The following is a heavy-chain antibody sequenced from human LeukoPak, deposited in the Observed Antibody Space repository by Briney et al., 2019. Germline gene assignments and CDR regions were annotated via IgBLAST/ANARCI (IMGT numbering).Heavy chain of an antibody. CDR1: GFTFSSYW. J-gene: IGHJ5*02. Sequence: QTGGSLRLSCLASGFTFSSYWMHWVRQAPGKGLVWDSRIKNDGSNVTYADSVKGRFTISRDNAKNSLYLQMNSLRAEDTAVYYCARDQAAGTEWFDPWGQGTLVTVSS. CDR3: ARDQAAGTEWFDP. D-gene: IGHD6-13*01. V-gene: IGHV3-74*01. CDR2: IKNDGSNV.